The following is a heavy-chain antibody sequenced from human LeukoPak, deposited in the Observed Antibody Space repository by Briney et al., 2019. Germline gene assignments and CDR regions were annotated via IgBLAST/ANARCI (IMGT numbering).Heavy chain of an antibody. CDR1: GFTFSNSA. CDR3: ARFRRGKAGFDY. Sequence: GGSLRLSCAASGFTFSNSAMYWVRQAPGKGLEFVSVISTNGDRTYYADSVKGRFTISRDNSKNTLYLQMGSLRADDTAVYYCARFRRGKAGFDYWGQGTLVTVSS. V-gene: IGHV3-64*02. D-gene: IGHD3-16*01. J-gene: IGHJ4*02. CDR2: ISTNGDRT.